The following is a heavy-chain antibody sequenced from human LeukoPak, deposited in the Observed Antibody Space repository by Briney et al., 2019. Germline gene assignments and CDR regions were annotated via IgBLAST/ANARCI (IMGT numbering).Heavy chain of an antibody. D-gene: IGHD3-10*01. J-gene: IGHJ4*02. V-gene: IGHV3-30*18. CDR3: AKGTEWFRESEIFDY. CDR2: ISYDGSNK. Sequence: GGSLRLSCAASGFTSSSYGMHWVRQAPGKGLEWVAVISYDGSNKYYADSVKGRFTISRDNSKNTLYLQMNSLRAEDTAVYYCAKGTEWFRESEIFDYWGQGTLVTVSS. CDR1: GFTSSSYG.